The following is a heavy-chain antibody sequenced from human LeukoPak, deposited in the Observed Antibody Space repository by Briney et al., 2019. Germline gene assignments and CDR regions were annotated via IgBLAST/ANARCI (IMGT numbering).Heavy chain of an antibody. Sequence: GGSLRLSCAASGFTFDEFAMHWVRQAPGKGLEWVSGISWNSGSIGYADSVKGRFTISRDNAKDSLYLQMNSLRAEDMALYYCAKDIAVAGFRGMDVWGKGTTVTVSS. V-gene: IGHV3-9*03. CDR1: GFTFDEFA. CDR2: ISWNSGSI. J-gene: IGHJ6*04. CDR3: AKDIAVAGFRGMDV. D-gene: IGHD6-19*01.